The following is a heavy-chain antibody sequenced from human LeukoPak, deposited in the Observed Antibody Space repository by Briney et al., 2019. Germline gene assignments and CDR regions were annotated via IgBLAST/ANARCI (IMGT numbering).Heavy chain of an antibody. V-gene: IGHV6-1*01. CDR3: ARGADGYNNYDFDY. Sequence: SQTLSLTCAISGDSVSSNSAAWNWIRQSPSRGLEWLGRTYYKSKWFNDYAISVRSRITINPDTSKNQFSLQLNSVTPEDTAVYYCARGADGYNNYDFDYWGQGTLVTVSS. CDR1: GDSVSSNSAA. CDR2: TYYKSKWFN. J-gene: IGHJ4*02. D-gene: IGHD3-10*01.